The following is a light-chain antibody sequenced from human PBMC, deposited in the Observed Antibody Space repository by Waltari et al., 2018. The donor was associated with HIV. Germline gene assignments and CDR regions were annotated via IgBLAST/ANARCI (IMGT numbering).Light chain of an antibody. CDR1: NSAIGVYNF. Sequence: QSALTQPSSVSGSPGQWITISCTGTNSAIGVYNFFSWYQQHPGKAPKLSIFEVSNRPSGVSDRFSGSKSGNTASLTISGLQAEDEADYYCSSYRNSRTWVFGGGTKLTVL. V-gene: IGLV2-14*01. J-gene: IGLJ3*02. CDR2: EVS. CDR3: SSYRNSRTWV.